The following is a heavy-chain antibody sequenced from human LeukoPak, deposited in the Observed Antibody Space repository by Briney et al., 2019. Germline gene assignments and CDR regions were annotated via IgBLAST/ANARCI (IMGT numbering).Heavy chain of an antibody. V-gene: IGHV3-48*04. J-gene: IGHJ4*02. CDR1: GFTFSSYS. CDR2: ISSSSSTI. Sequence: GGSLRLSCAASGFTFSSYSMNWVRQAPGKGLEWVSYISSSSSTIYYADSVKGRFTISRDNAKNSLYLQMNSLRAEDTAVYYCARDRDGYNSSPFESWGQGTLVTVSS. D-gene: IGHD5-24*01. CDR3: ARDRDGYNSSPFES.